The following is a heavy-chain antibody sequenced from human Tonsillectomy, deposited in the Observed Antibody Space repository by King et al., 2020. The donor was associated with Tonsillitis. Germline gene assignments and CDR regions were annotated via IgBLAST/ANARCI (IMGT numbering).Heavy chain of an antibody. D-gene: IGHD4-17*01. CDR2: IYNSGST. CDR1: GGSISNYY. Sequence: VQLQESGPGLVKPSETLSLTCTVSGGSISNYYWSWIRQPPGKGLEWIGYIYNSGSTNYNPSLKSRGTISGDTSKNQFSLKLSSVTAADTAVYYCARGSGAPTVTPFDYWGQGTLVTVSS. V-gene: IGHV4-59*01. CDR3: ARGSGAPTVTPFDY. J-gene: IGHJ4*02.